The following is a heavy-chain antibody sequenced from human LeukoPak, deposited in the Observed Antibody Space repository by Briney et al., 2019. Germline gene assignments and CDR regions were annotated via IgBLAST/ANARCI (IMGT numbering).Heavy chain of an antibody. D-gene: IGHD6-19*01. CDR2: INTYNGNT. J-gene: IGHJ6*02. V-gene: IGHV1-18*01. CDR3: ARDEQWLVPISRPFYGMDV. CDR1: GYTFTSSG. Sequence: AAVKVSCKASGYTFTSSGISWVRQAPAQGLEWMGWINTYNGNTNYAQKLQGRGTMTTDTPTSTAYMELRSLRYDDTAVYYCARDEQWLVPISRPFYGMDVWGQGTTVTVSS.